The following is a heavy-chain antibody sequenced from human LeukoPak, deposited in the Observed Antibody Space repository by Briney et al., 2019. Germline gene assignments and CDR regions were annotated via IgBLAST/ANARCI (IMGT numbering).Heavy chain of an antibody. Sequence: GGSLRLSCTASGFAFDEHGMSWVRQAPGKGLEWVSLVNWDGGTTYYADSVKGRFTISRDNNKNSLYLQMNSLRLEDTALYYCVKDIGPVTSSPRFDYWGQGTLVTVSS. CDR1: GFAFDEHG. V-gene: IGHV3-43D*03. J-gene: IGHJ4*02. D-gene: IGHD2-2*01. CDR3: VKDIGPVTSSPRFDY. CDR2: VNWDGGTT.